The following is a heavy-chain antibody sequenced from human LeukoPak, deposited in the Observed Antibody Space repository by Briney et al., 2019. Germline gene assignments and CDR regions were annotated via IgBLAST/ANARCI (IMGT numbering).Heavy chain of an antibody. Sequence: GRSLRLSCAASGFTFSSYGMHWVRQAPGKGLEWVAVISYDGSNKYYADSVKGRFTISRDNSKNTQYLQMNSLRAEDTAVYYCASWSYYDSSGYTRAFDIWGQGTMVTVSS. CDR1: GFTFSSYG. CDR3: ASWSYYDSSGYTRAFDI. J-gene: IGHJ3*02. CDR2: ISYDGSNK. D-gene: IGHD3-22*01. V-gene: IGHV3-30*03.